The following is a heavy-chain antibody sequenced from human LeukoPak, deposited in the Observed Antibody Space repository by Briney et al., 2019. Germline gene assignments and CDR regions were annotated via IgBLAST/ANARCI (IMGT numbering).Heavy chain of an antibody. Sequence: ASVKVSCKASGYTFATSYMNWVRQAPGQGLEWMGIINPSGGDTTYAQKFQGRITMTRDTSTSTVYTDLSSLTSEDTAVYYCARAANSGSSNFDYWGQGILVTVSS. CDR1: GYTFATSY. D-gene: IGHD1-26*01. CDR2: INPSGGDT. J-gene: IGHJ4*02. V-gene: IGHV1-46*01. CDR3: ARAANSGSSNFDY.